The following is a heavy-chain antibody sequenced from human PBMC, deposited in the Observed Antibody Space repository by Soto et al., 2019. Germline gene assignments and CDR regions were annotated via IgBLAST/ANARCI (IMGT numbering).Heavy chain of an antibody. CDR1: GYTFTSYG. Sequence: QVQLVQSGAEVKKPGASVKVSCKASGYTFTSYGISWVRQAPGQGLEWMGWISAYNGNTNYAQKLQGRVTMTTDTCTSTAYMEQRSLRSDDTAVYYCARTSNYYDSSGAGHWFDPWGQGTLVTVSS. CDR3: ARTSNYYDSSGAGHWFDP. CDR2: ISAYNGNT. V-gene: IGHV1-18*01. J-gene: IGHJ5*02. D-gene: IGHD3-22*01.